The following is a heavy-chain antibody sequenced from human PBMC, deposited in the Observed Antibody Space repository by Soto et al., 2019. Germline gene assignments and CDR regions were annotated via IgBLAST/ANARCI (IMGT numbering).Heavy chain of an antibody. CDR3: AREGGSLNWFDP. J-gene: IGHJ5*02. CDR1: GFTFSSYW. V-gene: IGHV3-48*02. CDR2: IRSGSSTK. Sequence: PGGSLRLSCAASGFTFSSYWMSWVRQAPGKGLEWVSYIRSGSSTKYYVDSVKGRFTISRDNAKNSLYLQMNSLRDEDTAVYYCAREGGSLNWFDPWGQGTLVTVSS. D-gene: IGHD1-26*01.